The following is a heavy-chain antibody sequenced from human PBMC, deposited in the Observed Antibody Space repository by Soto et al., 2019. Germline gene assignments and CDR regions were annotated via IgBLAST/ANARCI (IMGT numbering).Heavy chain of an antibody. D-gene: IGHD1-26*01. V-gene: IGHV3-48*02. CDR1: GFTFSSYG. J-gene: IGHJ4*02. CDR3: ARGGAARPDD. Sequence: EVKLVNSGGGLVQPGGSLRLSCVASGFTFSSYGMNWVRQAPGKGLEWVSYISSGRVTTNYADSVKGRFTISRDNAKSSLYLQLNSLRDGDTAVYYGARGGAARPDDWGQGALVSVSS. CDR2: ISSGRVTT.